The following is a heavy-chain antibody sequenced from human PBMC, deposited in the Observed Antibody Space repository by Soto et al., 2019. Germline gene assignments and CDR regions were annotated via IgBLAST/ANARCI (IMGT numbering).Heavy chain of an antibody. CDR2: IYSSGST. V-gene: IGHV4-30-4*01. J-gene: IGHJ4*02. Sequence: QVQLQESGPGLMKPSQTLSLTCIVSGVSISSGDDYWSWIRQPPGKGLEWIGYIYSSGSTYSNPSLRSRATISADTSKNQFSLKLTSVTAADTAVYYCARGGGYDYWGQGALVTVSS. CDR3: ARGGGYDY. D-gene: IGHD3-22*01. CDR1: GVSISSGDDY.